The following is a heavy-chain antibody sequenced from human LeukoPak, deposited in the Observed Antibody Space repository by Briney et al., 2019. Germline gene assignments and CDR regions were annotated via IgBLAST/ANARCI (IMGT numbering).Heavy chain of an antibody. CDR2: IIPILGIA. CDR1: GGTFSSYA. D-gene: IGHD1-1*01. J-gene: IGHJ3*02. V-gene: IGHV1-69*04. CDR3: AREGRYPERRRDAFDI. Sequence: GASVKVSCKASGGTFSSYAISWVRQAPGQGLEWMGRIIPILGIANYAQKFQGRVTITADKSTSTAYMELSSLRSEDTAVYYCAREGRYPERRRDAFDIWGQGTMVTVSS.